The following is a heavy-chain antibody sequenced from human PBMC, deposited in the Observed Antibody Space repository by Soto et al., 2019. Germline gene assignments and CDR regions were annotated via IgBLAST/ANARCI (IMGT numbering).Heavy chain of an antibody. D-gene: IGHD3-3*01. CDR1: GXSFGSYS. CDR3: ARWSYLDY. Sequence: GSLRLACAASGXSFGSYSLSWVRQAPGKGLELVSTISGSDGKTFYADSVKGRFSIYRDTSQSTLYLHMNSLRADDTAMYYCARWSYLDYWGQGTRVTVS. V-gene: IGHV3-23*01. J-gene: IGHJ4*02. CDR2: ISGSDGKT.